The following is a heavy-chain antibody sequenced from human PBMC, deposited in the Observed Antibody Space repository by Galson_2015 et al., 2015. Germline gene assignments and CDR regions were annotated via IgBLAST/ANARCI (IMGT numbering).Heavy chain of an antibody. D-gene: IGHD3-22*01. CDR2: ITASGGSP. CDR1: GFTFSSYA. V-gene: IGHV3-23*01. CDR3: AKGVGSDFYYANDY. J-gene: IGHJ4*02. Sequence: SLRLSCAASGFTFSSYAMSWVRQAPGKGLEWDSLITASGGSPYYADSVKRRFTISRDNSKNTLYLQMNSLRAEDTAMYYCAKGVGSDFYYANDYWGQGTLVTVSS.